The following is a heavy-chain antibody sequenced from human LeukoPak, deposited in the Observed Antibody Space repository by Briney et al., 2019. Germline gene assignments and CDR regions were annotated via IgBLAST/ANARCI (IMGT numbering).Heavy chain of an antibody. CDR3: ARVSYQGVGGSQSWFDP. D-gene: IGHD1-26*01. Sequence: ASVKVSCKASGYTFTSYGISWVRQAPGQGLEWMGWISAYNGNTNYAQKLQGRVTMTTDTSTSTAYMELRSLRSDDTAVYYCARVSYQGVGGSQSWFDPWGQGTLVTVSS. CDR2: ISAYNGNT. J-gene: IGHJ5*02. V-gene: IGHV1-18*01. CDR1: GYTFTSYG.